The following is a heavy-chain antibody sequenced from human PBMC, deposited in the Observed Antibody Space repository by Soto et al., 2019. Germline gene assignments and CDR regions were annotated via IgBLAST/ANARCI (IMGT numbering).Heavy chain of an antibody. CDR3: AREGGSVDTAMVSPYYYGMDV. V-gene: IGHV1-8*01. D-gene: IGHD5-18*01. J-gene: IGHJ6*02. CDR2: MNPNSGNT. Sequence: QVQLVQSGAEVKKPGASVKVSCKASGYTFTSYDINWVRQATGQGLEWMGWMNPNSGNTGYAQKFQGRVTMTRNTSISTAYMELGSLRSEDTAVYYCAREGGSVDTAMVSPYYYGMDVWGQGTTVTVSS. CDR1: GYTFTSYD.